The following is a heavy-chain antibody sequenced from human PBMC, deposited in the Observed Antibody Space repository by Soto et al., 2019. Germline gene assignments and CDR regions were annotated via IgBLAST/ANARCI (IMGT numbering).Heavy chain of an antibody. CDR2: ISGSGGST. Sequence: EVPLLESGGGLVQPGGSLRLSCAASGFTFSSYAMSWVRQAPGKGLEWVSAISGSGGSTYYADSGTGRFTISRDNSKYSRYLQRNSLRAEDTAVYYCAKDSLYCSRTSCYDTFDYWGQGTLVTVSS. CDR1: GFTFSSYA. D-gene: IGHD2-2*01. J-gene: IGHJ4*02. V-gene: IGHV3-23*01. CDR3: AKDSLYCSRTSCYDTFDY.